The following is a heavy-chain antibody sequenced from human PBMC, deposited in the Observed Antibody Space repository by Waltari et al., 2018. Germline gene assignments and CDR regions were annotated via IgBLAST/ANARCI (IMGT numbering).Heavy chain of an antibody. CDR2: IKPNSGGT. D-gene: IGHD3-10*01. CDR1: GYTFTGYY. Sequence: QVQLVQSGAEVKKPGASVKVSCKASGYTFTGYYMHWVRQAPGQGLEWMGWIKPNSGGTNYAQKCQGRVTMTRETSISTAYMELSRLRSDDTAVYYCAQLRDFDYWGQGTLVTVSS. J-gene: IGHJ4*02. CDR3: AQLRDFDY. V-gene: IGHV1-2*02.